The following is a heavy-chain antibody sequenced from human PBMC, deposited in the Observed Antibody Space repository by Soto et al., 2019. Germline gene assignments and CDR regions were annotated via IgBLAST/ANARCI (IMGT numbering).Heavy chain of an antibody. CDR1: GGSISSYY. J-gene: IGHJ5*01. CDR3: ASMIGDPVLSFDS. CDR2: IFYSGST. D-gene: IGHD3-10*02. Sequence: QVQLQESGPGLVKPSETLSLTCTVSGGSISSYYWSWIRQPPGKGLEWIGFIFYSGSTSYIPSLKSRVTISIDTSEYQFSLKLNSVTAADTAVYYCASMIGDPVLSFDSWGQGTLVAGSS. V-gene: IGHV4-59*01.